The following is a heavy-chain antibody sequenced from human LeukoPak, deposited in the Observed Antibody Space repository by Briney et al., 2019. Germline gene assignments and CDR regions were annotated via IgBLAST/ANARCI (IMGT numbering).Heavy chain of an antibody. CDR1: GYTFTSYD. Sequence: ASVKVSCKASGYTFTSYDINWVRQATGQGLEWMGWMNPNSGNTDYAQKLQGRVTMTTDTSTSTAYMELRSLRSDDTAVYYCARDTVTTGHNYYYMDVWGKGTTVTVSS. J-gene: IGHJ6*03. D-gene: IGHD4-11*01. CDR3: ARDTVTTGHNYYYMDV. V-gene: IGHV1-8*01. CDR2: MNPNSGNT.